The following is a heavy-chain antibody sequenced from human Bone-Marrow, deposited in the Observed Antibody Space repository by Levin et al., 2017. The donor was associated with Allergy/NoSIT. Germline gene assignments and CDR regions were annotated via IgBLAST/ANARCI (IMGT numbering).Heavy chain of an antibody. CDR1: GFTFSTHG. CDR3: ARDAFGSGSCQMQH. J-gene: IGHJ1*01. V-gene: IGHV3-33*01. CDR2: IWDDGRNQ. D-gene: IGHD3-10*01. Sequence: GGSLRLSCAASGFTFSTHGMHWVRQAPGKGLEWVAVIWDDGRNQLYADAVKGRFTISRDNSRNTVYLQMNSVRAEDTAVYLCARDAFGSGSCQMQHWGQGTLVTVSS.